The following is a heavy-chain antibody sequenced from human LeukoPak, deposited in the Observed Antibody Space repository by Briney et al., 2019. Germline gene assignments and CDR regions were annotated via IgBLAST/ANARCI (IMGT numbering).Heavy chain of an antibody. Sequence: TSETLSLTCTVSGGSISSYYWNWIRQPPGKGLEWIGYVYYIGSTNYNPSLKSRVTISVDTSKNQFSLKLSSVTAADTAVYYCARVTGSAFDIWDQGTMVTVSS. V-gene: IGHV4-59*01. CDR2: VYYIGST. CDR3: ARVTGSAFDI. D-gene: IGHD3-9*01. J-gene: IGHJ3*02. CDR1: GGSISSYY.